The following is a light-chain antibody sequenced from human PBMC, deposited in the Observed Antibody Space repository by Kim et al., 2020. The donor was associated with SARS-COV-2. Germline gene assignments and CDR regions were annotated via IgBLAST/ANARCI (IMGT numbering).Light chain of an antibody. CDR2: RNN. CDR3: AAWDDSLNGQV. J-gene: IGLJ3*02. CDR1: SSNIGTKS. Sequence: QSVLTQPPSASGTPGQRVTISCSGSSSNIGTKSVSWYQQLPGTAPKLLIYRNNQRPSGVPDRFTGSKSGTSASLAISGLQSEDEADYHCAAWDDSLNGQVFGGGTQLTV. V-gene: IGLV1-44*01.